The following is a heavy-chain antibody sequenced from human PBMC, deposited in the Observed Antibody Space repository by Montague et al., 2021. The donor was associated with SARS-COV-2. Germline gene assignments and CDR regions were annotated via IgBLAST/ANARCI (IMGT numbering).Heavy chain of an antibody. Sequence: SLRLSCAASGFTFSSYWMSWFRQAPGKGLEWVASIKEDGSEKDYVESVKGRFTISRDNAKNSLHLQLNSLRADEPAVYYCARDFAHYTGYVAGYFDYWGQGTLVTVSS. D-gene: IGHD5-12*01. J-gene: IGHJ4*02. CDR3: ARDFAHYTGYVAGYFDY. CDR1: GFTFSSYW. CDR2: IKEDGSEK. V-gene: IGHV3-7*05.